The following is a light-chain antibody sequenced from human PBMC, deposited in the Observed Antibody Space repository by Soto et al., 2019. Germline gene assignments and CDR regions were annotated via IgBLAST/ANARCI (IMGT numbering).Light chain of an antibody. CDR3: HQRSSWPRGT. CDR2: GAS. J-gene: IGKJ1*01. CDR1: QTVGSSF. V-gene: IGKV3D-20*02. Sequence: EIVLTQSPGTLSLSPGERATLSCRASQTVGSSFLAWFQHKPGQAPRLLIYGASTRATGIPDRFSGSGYGTDFTLTISSLEPDDFAVYYCHQRSSWPRGTFGQGTKVDIK.